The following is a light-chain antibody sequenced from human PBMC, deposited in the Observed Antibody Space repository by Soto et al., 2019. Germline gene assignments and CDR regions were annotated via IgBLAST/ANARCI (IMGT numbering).Light chain of an antibody. V-gene: IGLV2-14*01. CDR2: EVS. Sequence: QSVLTQPASVSGSPGQSITISCTGTSSDVGGYNYVSWYQQHPGKAPKLMIYEVSNRPSGVSNRFSGSKSGNTASHTISGLQAEDDGDYYCISYTSSSTPYVFGTGTKLTVL. J-gene: IGLJ1*01. CDR1: SSDVGGYNY. CDR3: ISYTSSSTPYV.